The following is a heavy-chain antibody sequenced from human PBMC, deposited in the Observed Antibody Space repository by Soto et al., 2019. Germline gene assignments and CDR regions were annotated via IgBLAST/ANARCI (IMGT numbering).Heavy chain of an antibody. CDR1: GYTFTSYD. D-gene: IGHD3-22*01. Sequence: QVQLVQSGAEVKKPGASVKVSCKASGYTFTSYDINWVRQATGQGLEWMGWMNPNSGNTGYAKKFQGRVTMTRNTSISTDYMELSSLRSEDTAVYYCARVGYYYDSSGYYLSFDYWGQGTLVTVSS. V-gene: IGHV1-8*01. J-gene: IGHJ4*02. CDR3: ARVGYYYDSSGYYLSFDY. CDR2: MNPNSGNT.